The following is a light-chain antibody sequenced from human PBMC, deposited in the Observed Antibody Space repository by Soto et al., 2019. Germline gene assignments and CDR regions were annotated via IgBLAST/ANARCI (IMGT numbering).Light chain of an antibody. V-gene: IGKV3-11*01. CDR2: DTS. CDR1: QSVSGY. CDR3: QQRSNWQYT. J-gene: IGKJ2*01. Sequence: ELVLTQSPANLSLSPGERATLSCRASQSVSGYSAWYQQKPGQAPRLLIYDTSNRATGIPARFSGSGSGTDFTLTISGLEPEDFAVYYCQQRSNWQYTFGLGTRLEIK.